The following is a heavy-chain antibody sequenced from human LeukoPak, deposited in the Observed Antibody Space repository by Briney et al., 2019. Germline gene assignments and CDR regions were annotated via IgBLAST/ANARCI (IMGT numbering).Heavy chain of an antibody. J-gene: IGHJ4*02. V-gene: IGHV4-4*07. CDR2: IYTSGST. CDR1: GVSISSYY. CDR3: ARDSYYYDSSTYRVFDY. D-gene: IGHD3-22*01. Sequence: SETLSLTCTVSGVSISSYYWSWIRQPAGKGLEWIGRIYTSGSTNYKPSLKSRVTMSVDTSKNQFSLNLSSVTAADTAVYYCARDSYYYDSSTYRVFDYWGQGTLVTVSS.